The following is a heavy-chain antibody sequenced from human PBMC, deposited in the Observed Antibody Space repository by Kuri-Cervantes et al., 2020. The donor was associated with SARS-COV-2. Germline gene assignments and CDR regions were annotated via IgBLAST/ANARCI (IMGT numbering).Heavy chain of an antibody. CDR3: ARESRDAYNLGSFDL. J-gene: IGHJ2*01. Sequence: GGSLRLSCAASGFTFSSYGMHWVRQAPGKGLEWVSYISSSGSAIYYADSVKGRFTISRDNAKNSLYLQMNSLRDEDTAVYYCARESRDAYNLGSFDLWGRGTLVTVSS. CDR1: GFTFSSYG. V-gene: IGHV3-48*03. CDR2: ISSSGSAI. D-gene: IGHD5-24*01.